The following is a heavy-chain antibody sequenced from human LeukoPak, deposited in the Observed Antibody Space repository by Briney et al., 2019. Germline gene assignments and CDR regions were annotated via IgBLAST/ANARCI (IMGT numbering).Heavy chain of an antibody. CDR1: GGSINSSNYY. V-gene: IGHV4-39*01. Sequence: PSETLSLTCSVSGGSINSSNYYWGWIPQPPGKGLEWIGSIYQSGSGSSYYNPSLKSRVTIFGDTSKNQFFLRLSSVTAADTAVYYCASTLRFLPYRRFDYWGQGTLVTVPS. CDR3: ASTLRFLPYRRFDY. CDR2: IYQSGSGSS. J-gene: IGHJ4*02. D-gene: IGHD3-3*01.